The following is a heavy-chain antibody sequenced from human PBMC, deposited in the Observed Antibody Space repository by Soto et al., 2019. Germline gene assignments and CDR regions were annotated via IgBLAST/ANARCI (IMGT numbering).Heavy chain of an antibody. V-gene: IGHV3-23*01. CDR3: AKGGVWFGAGMDV. CDR1: GFTFSSYA. J-gene: IGHJ6*02. Sequence: EVQLLESGGGLVQPGGSLRLSCAASGFTFSSYAMSWVRQAPGKGLEWVSAISGSGGSTYYADSVKGRFTISRDNSKNTLYLQMNSLRAEDTAVYYGAKGGVWFGAGMDVWGQGPTVTVSS. CDR2: ISGSGGST. D-gene: IGHD3-10*01.